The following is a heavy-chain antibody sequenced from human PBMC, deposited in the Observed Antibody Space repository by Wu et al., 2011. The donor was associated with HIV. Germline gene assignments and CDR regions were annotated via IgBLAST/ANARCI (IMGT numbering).Heavy chain of an antibody. CDR1: GGTFKTYA. Sequence: QVQLVQSGPEVRKPGSSVKVSCQASGGTFKTYAISWVRQAPGQGLEWMEVIIPLSGTTNYAPRFQGRVTLTTDESTNTAYMELSSLRWEDTATFYCSRMSYYGDSGYYYFDDWGQGTLVTVSS. J-gene: IGHJ4*02. D-gene: IGHD3-3*01. V-gene: IGHV1-69*05. CDR3: SRMSYYGDSGYYYFDD. CDR2: IIPLSGTT.